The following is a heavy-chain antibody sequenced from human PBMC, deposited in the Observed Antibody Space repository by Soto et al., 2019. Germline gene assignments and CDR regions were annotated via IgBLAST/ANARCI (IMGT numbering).Heavy chain of an antibody. J-gene: IGHJ6*02. V-gene: IGHV4-38-2*01. Sequence: ETLSLTCAVSGYSISSGYYWGWIRQPPGKGLEWIGSIYHSGSTYNNPSLKSRVTISVDTSKNQFSLKLSSVTAADTAVYYCARVGGYGMDAWGQGTTVTVSS. CDR1: GYSISSGYY. CDR2: IYHSGST. D-gene: IGHD3-10*01. CDR3: ARVGGYGMDA.